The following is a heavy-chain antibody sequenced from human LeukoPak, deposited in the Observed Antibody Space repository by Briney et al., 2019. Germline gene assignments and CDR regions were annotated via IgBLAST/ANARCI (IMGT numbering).Heavy chain of an antibody. CDR1: GGSISGYY. V-gene: IGHV4-59*12. D-gene: IGHD2-15*01. Sequence: KTSETLSLTCTVSGGSISGYYWSWIRQPPGKGLEYIGYIYYSGSTNYSPSLKSRVTMSLDTSTNQFSLKLTSVTAADTAVYYCARFCSGGSCPPSWGQGTLVTVSS. CDR3: ARFCSGGSCPPS. CDR2: IYYSGST. J-gene: IGHJ4*02.